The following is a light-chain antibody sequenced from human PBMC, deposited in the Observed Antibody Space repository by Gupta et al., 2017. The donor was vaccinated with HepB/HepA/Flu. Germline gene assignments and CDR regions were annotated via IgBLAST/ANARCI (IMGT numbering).Light chain of an antibody. CDR2: DAS. V-gene: IGKV3-11*01. J-gene: IGKJ4*01. CDR3: QQRSNWPSLT. Sequence: QSFALPERATLSCRASQSVSNYLTWYQQRPGQAPRLLIYDASTRATGIPARFSGSGSGTDFTLTISSLEPEDFGVYYCQQRSNWPSLTFGGGTKVEIK. CDR1: QSVSNY.